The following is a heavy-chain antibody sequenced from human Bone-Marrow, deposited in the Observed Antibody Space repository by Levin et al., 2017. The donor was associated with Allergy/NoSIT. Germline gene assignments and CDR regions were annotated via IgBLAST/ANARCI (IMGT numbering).Heavy chain of an antibody. D-gene: IGHD4-23*01. CDR2: IYHSGST. J-gene: IGHJ4*02. V-gene: IGHV4-61*01. CDR1: FFSFLLFLSY. Sequence: LSLPFPFSFFSFLLFLSYWSWIRQPPGKGLEWIAYIYHSGSTKYNPSLKSRVPLSLDTSRNQFSLRLTSLTAADTAVYSCARGSYFGGLSFDCWGKGTLVTVSS. CDR3: ARGSYFGGLSFDC.